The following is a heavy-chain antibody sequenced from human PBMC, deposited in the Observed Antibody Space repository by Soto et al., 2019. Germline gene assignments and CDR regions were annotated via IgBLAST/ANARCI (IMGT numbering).Heavy chain of an antibody. CDR1: GGSVSSGGYY. V-gene: IGHV4-61*08. Sequence: QVQLQESGPGLVKPSETLSLSCTVSGGSVSSGGYYWSWIRQPPGKGLEWIGYIYSSGSTNYNPSLESRIAISVDTSKNQFSLRLSSVTAAYTAVYCASAAPRYSSSWFYFDYWGQGTLVTVSS. D-gene: IGHD6-13*01. CDR2: IYSSGST. J-gene: IGHJ4*02. CDR3: ASAAPRYSSSWFYFDY.